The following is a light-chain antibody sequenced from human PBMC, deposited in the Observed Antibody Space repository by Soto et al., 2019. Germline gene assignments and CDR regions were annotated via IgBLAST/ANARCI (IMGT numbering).Light chain of an antibody. J-gene: IGKJ1*01. CDR2: DAS. CDR1: QSISSW. V-gene: IGKV1-5*01. Sequence: DIQMTQSPSTLSASVGDRVTITCRASQSISSWLAWYQQKPGKAPKLLIYDASSWESGVPSRFSGSGSGTEFTLTISRLQPEDFATYYCQQLNSYPRTFGQGTKVDIK. CDR3: QQLNSYPRT.